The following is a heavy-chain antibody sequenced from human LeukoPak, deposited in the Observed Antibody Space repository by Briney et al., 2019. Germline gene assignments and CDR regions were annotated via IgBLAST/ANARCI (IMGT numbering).Heavy chain of an antibody. CDR3: AKEGRSLQTY. CDR1: GFMFSSNW. Sequence: GGSLRLSCAASGFMFSSNWMSWVRLAPGKGLEWVANIKEDGTETYYVDSVKGRFTIFRDNAKNSLYLQMNSLRVEDTAVYYCAKEGRSLQTYWGQGTLVTVSS. CDR2: IKEDGTET. V-gene: IGHV3-7*03. J-gene: IGHJ4*02. D-gene: IGHD5-24*01.